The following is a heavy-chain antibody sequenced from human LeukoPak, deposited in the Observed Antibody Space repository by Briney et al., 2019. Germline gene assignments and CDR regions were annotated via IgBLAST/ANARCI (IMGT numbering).Heavy chain of an antibody. Sequence: ASVKVSCKASGYTFTSYGISWVRQAPGQGLEWMGWISAYNGNTNYAQKLQGRVTMTTDTSTSTVYMELRSLRSDDTAVYYCARDAYYYDSSGYQFWGQGTLVTVSS. J-gene: IGHJ4*02. CDR3: ARDAYYYDSSGYQF. CDR1: GYTFTSYG. CDR2: ISAYNGNT. D-gene: IGHD3-22*01. V-gene: IGHV1-18*01.